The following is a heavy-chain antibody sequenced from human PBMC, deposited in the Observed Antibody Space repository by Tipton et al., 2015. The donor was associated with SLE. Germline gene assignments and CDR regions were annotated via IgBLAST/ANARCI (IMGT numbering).Heavy chain of an antibody. J-gene: IGHJ2*01. CDR2: IYDNGAA. V-gene: IGHV4-31*03. D-gene: IGHD3-16*01. CDR3: ARMGGIRWYFDL. CDR1: GGSISSGGYY. Sequence: TLSLTCTVSGGSISSGGYYWSWIRQHPGKGLEWIGYIYDNGAAYYNPSLKSRVTISVDTSKNQFSLKLISVTAADTAVYYCARMGGIRWYFDLWGRGTLVTVSS.